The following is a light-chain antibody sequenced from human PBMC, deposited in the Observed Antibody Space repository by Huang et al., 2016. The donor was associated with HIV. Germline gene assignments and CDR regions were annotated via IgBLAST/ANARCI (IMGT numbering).Light chain of an antibody. CDR1: QSISTN. V-gene: IGKV3-15*01. J-gene: IGKJ2*01. Sequence: EIVMTQSPATLSVSPGEGATLSCRASQSISTNLAGYQHKPGQAPRLLLHGASTRATGVPARFSGSGSGTEFTLTISTLQSEDFAVYYCQQYNNWPPNTFGQGTNLEI. CDR3: QQYNNWPPNT. CDR2: GAS.